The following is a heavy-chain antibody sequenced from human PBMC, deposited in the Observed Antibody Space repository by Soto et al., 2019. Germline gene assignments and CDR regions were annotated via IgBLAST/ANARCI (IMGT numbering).Heavy chain of an antibody. Sequence: SETLSLTCTVSGVSISPYYWRWIRQPPGKGLEWIGYIYYSGDTNYNPSLKSRVTISVDTSKNQFSLKLNSVTAADTAVYYCARAPNNWFDPWGQGTLVTVSS. CDR3: ARAPNNWFDP. V-gene: IGHV4-59*01. J-gene: IGHJ5*02. CDR2: IYYSGDT. CDR1: GVSISPYY.